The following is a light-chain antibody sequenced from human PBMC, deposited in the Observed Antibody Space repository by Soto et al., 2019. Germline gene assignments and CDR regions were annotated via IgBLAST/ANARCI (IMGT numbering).Light chain of an antibody. J-gene: IGKJ1*01. CDR1: QSLLHSNGYNY. Sequence: DIVMTQSPLSLPVTPGEPASISCKSSQSLLHSNGYNYVDWYLQKPGQSPQLLIYLGSNRATGVPDRLSGSGSGTDFTLRISRVEDEDVGVYYCMQALQTWTFGQGTKVEI. V-gene: IGKV2-28*01. CDR3: MQALQTWT. CDR2: LGS.